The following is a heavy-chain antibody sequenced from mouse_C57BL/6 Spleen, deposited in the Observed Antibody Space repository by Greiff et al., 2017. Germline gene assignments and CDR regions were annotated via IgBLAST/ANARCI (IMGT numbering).Heavy chain of an antibody. Sequence: QVHVKQPGAELVKPGASVKMSCKASGYTFTSYWITWVKQRPGQGLEWIGDIYPGSGSTNYNEKFKSEATLTVDTSSSTAYMQLSSLTSEDSAVYYCARRDDYGFDYWGQGTTLTVSS. CDR1: GYTFTSYW. V-gene: IGHV1-55*01. D-gene: IGHD2-4*01. J-gene: IGHJ2*01. CDR2: IYPGSGST. CDR3: ARRDDYGFDY.